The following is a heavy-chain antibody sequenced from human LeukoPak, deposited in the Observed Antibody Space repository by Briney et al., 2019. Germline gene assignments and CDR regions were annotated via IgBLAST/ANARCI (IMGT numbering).Heavy chain of an antibody. CDR1: GFTFTTYW. V-gene: IGHV3-7*04. D-gene: IGHD2/OR15-2a*01. CDR2: INQDGSEK. Sequence: GGSLRLSCAASGFTFTTYWMTWVRQAPGKGLEWVTNINQDGSEKNYVDSVKGRFTISRDNAKNSLSLQMDSLRAEDTALYYCARNMGDYWGQGTLVTVSS. J-gene: IGHJ4*02. CDR3: ARNMGDY.